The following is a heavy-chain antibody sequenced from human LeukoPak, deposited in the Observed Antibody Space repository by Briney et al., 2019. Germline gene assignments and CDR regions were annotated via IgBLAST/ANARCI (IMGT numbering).Heavy chain of an antibody. Sequence: GGSLRLSCSASGFTFSGYAMHWVRQAPGKGLEYVSAVDGNGGATYYADSVKGRFTISRDNSKNTLYLQMTSLRAEDAAVYYCVRHLPGYSNTWPGPWGQGNLVTVSS. CDR3: VRHLPGYSNTWPGP. V-gene: IGHV3-64D*09. D-gene: IGHD4-11*01. CDR1: GFTFSGYA. CDR2: VDGNGGAT. J-gene: IGHJ5*02.